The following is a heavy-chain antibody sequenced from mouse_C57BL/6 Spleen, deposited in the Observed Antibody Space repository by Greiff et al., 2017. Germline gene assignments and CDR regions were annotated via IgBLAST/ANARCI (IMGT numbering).Heavy chain of an antibody. CDR2: IWWDDDK. CDR3: ARPPYYGSSYPYHVYAMDY. CDR1: GFSLSTFGMG. D-gene: IGHD1-1*01. J-gene: IGHJ4*01. V-gene: IGHV8-8*01. Sequence: QVTLKVSGPGILQPSQTLSLTCSFSGFSLSTFGMGVGWIRQPSGKGLEWLAHIWWDDDKYYNPARKSRLTISKDTSKNQVFLKIANVDTADTATYYCARPPYYGSSYPYHVYAMDYWGQGTSVTVSA.